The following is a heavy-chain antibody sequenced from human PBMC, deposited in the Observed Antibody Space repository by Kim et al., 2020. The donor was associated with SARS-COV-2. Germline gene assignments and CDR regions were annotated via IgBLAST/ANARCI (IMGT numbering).Heavy chain of an antibody. V-gene: IGHV3-21*01. CDR1: GFTFSSYS. CDR2: ISSSSSSI. Sequence: GGSLRLSCAASGFTFSSYSMNWVRQAPGKGLEWVSSISSSSSSIYYADSVKGRFTISRDNAKNSLYLQMNSLRAEDTAVYYCARDGLRGYSYGSDYWGQGTPVTVSS. D-gene: IGHD5-18*01. J-gene: IGHJ4*02. CDR3: ARDGLRGYSYGSDY.